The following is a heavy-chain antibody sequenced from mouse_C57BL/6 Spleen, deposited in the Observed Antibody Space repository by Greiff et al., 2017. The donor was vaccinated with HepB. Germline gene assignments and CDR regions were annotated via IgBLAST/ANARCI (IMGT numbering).Heavy chain of an antibody. CDR1: GFNIKDYY. CDR2: IDPEDGET. D-gene: IGHD2-3*01. V-gene: IGHV14-2*01. J-gene: IGHJ2*01. CDR3: DRGGSIYDGDY. Sequence: VQLQQSGAELVKPGASVKLSCTASGFNIKDYYMHWVKQRTEQGLEWIGRIDPEDGETKYAPKFKGKATITADTSSNPAYLQLGSLTSEDTAVYYCDRGGSIYDGDYWGQGTTLTVSS.